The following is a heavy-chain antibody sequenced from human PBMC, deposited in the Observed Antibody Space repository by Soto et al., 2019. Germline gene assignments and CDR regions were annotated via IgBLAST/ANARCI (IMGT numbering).Heavy chain of an antibody. CDR3: ARGRDEWLFSRNWFDP. V-gene: IGHV1-18*01. D-gene: IGHD3-3*01. J-gene: IGHJ5*02. CDR2: ISAYNGNT. Sequence: GASVKVSCKASGYTFTSYGISWVRQAPGQGLEWMGWISAYNGNTNYAQKLQGRVTISVDTSKNQFSLKLSSVTAADTAVYYCARGRDEWLFSRNWFDPWGQGALVTVSS. CDR1: GYTFTSYG.